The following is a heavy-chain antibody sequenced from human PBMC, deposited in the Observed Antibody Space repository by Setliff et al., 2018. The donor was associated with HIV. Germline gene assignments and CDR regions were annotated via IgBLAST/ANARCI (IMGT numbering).Heavy chain of an antibody. CDR2: INPNSGGT. CDR3: ARGRYNFWSGYRWFDP. J-gene: IGHJ5*02. Sequence: ASVKVSCKASGSTFTGYYMHWVRQAPGQGLEWMGWINPNSGGTNYAQKFQGRVTMTRDTSISTAYMELSRLRSDDTAVYYCARGRYNFWSGYRWFDPWAQGTLVTVSS. D-gene: IGHD3-3*01. CDR1: GSTFTGYY. V-gene: IGHV1-2*02.